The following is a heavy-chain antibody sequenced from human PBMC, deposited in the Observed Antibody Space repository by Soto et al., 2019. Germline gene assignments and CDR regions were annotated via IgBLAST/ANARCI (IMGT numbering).Heavy chain of an antibody. V-gene: IGHV1-69*02. J-gene: IGHJ6*03. CDR3: ARAPEPLGYFSGGSCTGSYYYYYYMDV. CDR1: GGTFSSYT. CDR2: IIPILGIA. D-gene: IGHD2-15*01. Sequence: QVQLVQSGAEVKKPGSSVKVSCKASGGTFSSYTISWVRQAPGQGLEWMGRIIPILGIANYAQKFQVRVTITADKSTRTAYMELSSLRSEDTAVYYCARAPEPLGYFSGGSCTGSYYYYYYMDVWGKGTTVTVSS.